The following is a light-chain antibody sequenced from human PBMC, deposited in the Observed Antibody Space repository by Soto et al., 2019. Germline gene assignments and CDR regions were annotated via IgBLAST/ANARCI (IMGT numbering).Light chain of an antibody. V-gene: IGKV1-12*01. CDR1: QGVTNW. Sequence: DIQMTQSPSSVSASVGDRGSITCRASQGVTNWVAWYQQKPGNAPKLLIYAGSSLDSGVPSRFSGSGFGTDFTLTISSLQPEDFASYYCQQTGFFPWTFGQGTKVEIK. CDR3: QQTGFFPWT. CDR2: AGS. J-gene: IGKJ1*01.